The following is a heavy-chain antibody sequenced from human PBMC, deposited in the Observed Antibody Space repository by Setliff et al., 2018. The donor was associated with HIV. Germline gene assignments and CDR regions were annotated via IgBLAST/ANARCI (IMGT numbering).Heavy chain of an antibody. CDR3: ARRRAAAGHFDY. V-gene: IGHV4-39*01. CDR2: IYYSGGT. Sequence: SETLSLTCTVSGGSISSDYYFWGWIRQPPGKGLEWIGTIYYSGGTRYNPSLESRVTISVDMSKNQFSLKLSSVTAADTAVYYCARRRAAAGHFDYWGQGTLVTVSS. CDR1: GGSISSDYYF. D-gene: IGHD6-13*01. J-gene: IGHJ4*02.